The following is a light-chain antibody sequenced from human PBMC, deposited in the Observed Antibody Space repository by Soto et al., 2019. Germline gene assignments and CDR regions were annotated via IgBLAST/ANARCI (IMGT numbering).Light chain of an antibody. CDR3: LQYHNLWA. V-gene: IGKV3-15*01. CDR1: QSVRSY. Sequence: NVLTQSPGTLSLSPGQRATLSCRASQSVRSYLAWYQQKPGQAPRLLIYRASTRAPGVPARFSGSGSGTDFTLTISSLQSEDFAVYSCLQYHNLWAFGRGTKV. J-gene: IGKJ1*01. CDR2: RAS.